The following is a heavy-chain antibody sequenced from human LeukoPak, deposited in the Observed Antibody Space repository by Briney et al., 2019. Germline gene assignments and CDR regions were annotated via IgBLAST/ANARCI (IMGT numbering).Heavy chain of an antibody. CDR3: ARNPEGFDY. Sequence: ASVKVSCKASGYTFTSNYIHWVRQAPGQGLEWMGMICPRDGSTSYAQKFQGRVTVTRDTSTSTVHMELSGLRSEDTAVYYCARNPEGFDYWGQGTLVNVSS. V-gene: IGHV1-46*01. CDR1: GYTFTSNY. CDR2: ICPRDGST. J-gene: IGHJ4*02.